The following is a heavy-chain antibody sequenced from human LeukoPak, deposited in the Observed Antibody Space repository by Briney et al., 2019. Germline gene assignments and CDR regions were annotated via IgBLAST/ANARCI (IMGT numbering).Heavy chain of an antibody. J-gene: IGHJ3*02. CDR1: GDSLSDFY. D-gene: IGHD3-16*01. CDR2: ISSSGTP. CDR3: VRVASYVSDI. V-gene: IGHV4-59*01. Sequence: PSETLSLTCAVYGDSLSDFYWTWIRQPPGKGLESIGYISSSGTPTYNPSLKSRVTISADTSKNHLSPKLTSVTAADTAVYYCVRVASYVSDIWGQGTLVTVSS.